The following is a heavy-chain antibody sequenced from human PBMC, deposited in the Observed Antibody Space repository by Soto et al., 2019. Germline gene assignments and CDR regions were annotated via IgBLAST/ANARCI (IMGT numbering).Heavy chain of an antibody. V-gene: IGHV1-18*01. Sequence: QVQLVQSGAEVKKPGASVKVSCKASGYTFTSYGISWVRQAPGQGLEWMGWISAYNGNTNYAQKLQGRGTMTTDTSTSTAYMELRSLRSDDTAVYYCARGLPIVVVTGNIYYYYGMDVWGQGTTVTVSS. J-gene: IGHJ6*02. D-gene: IGHD2-21*02. CDR2: ISAYNGNT. CDR3: ARGLPIVVVTGNIYYYYGMDV. CDR1: GYTFTSYG.